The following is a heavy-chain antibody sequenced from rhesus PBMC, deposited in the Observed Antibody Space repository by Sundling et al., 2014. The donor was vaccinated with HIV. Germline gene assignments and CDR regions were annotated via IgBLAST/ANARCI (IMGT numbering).Heavy chain of an antibody. Sequence: EVQLVETGGGLVQPGGSLKLSCAASGFTFSSYGMNWVRQAPGKGLEWVSGINSGGGSTYYADSVKGRFTISRDNSKNTLSLEMNSLRAEDTAVYYCAKRIGWSLGLDSWGQGVVVTVSS. CDR3: AKRIGWSLGLDS. J-gene: IGHJ6*01. V-gene: IGHV3S42*01. D-gene: IGHD2-15*01. CDR2: INSGGGST. CDR1: GFTFSSYG.